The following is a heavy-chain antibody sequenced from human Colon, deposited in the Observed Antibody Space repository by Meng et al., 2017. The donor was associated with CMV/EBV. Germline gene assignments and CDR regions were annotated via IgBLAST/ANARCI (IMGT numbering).Heavy chain of an antibody. CDR3: ARGGVVVPAAPEYYYGMDV. D-gene: IGHD2-2*01. J-gene: IGHJ6*02. V-gene: IGHV1-2*02. CDR2: INPASGGT. Sequence: ASVKVSCKASGYTFTDYYIHWVRQAPDQGLEWMGWINPASGGTTYAQMFQGRVTMTRDTSISTAYMELSRLRSDDTAVYYCARGGVVVPAAPEYYYGMDVWGQGTTVTVSS. CDR1: GYTFTDYY.